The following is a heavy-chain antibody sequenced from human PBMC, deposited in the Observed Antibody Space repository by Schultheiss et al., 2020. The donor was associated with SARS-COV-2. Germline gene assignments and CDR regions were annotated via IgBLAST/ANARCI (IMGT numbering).Heavy chain of an antibody. CDR3: ATSHTYSSSWYLGYYYYGMDV. CDR2: INHSGST. D-gene: IGHD6-13*01. CDR1: GGSISSYY. V-gene: IGHV4-34*01. J-gene: IGHJ6*02. Sequence: SETLSLTCTVSGGSISSYYWSWIRQHPGKGLEWIGEINHSGSTNYNPSLKSRVTISVDTSKNQFSLKLSSVTAADTAVYYCATSHTYSSSWYLGYYYYGMDVWGQGTTVTVSS.